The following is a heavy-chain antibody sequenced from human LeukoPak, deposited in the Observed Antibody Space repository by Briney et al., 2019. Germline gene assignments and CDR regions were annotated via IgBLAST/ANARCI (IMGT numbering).Heavy chain of an antibody. CDR2: MKHDGIER. V-gene: IGHV3-7*05. D-gene: IGHD5-24*01. J-gene: IGHJ4*02. CDR1: GFSFGSYR. Sequence: GGSLRLSCVASGFSFGSYRMAWVRQAPGKGLEWVANMKHDGIERYHVDSVKGRFTISRDNTKNSLYLHMSSLRVEDTAVYYCAREGREGYNYPALDFWGQGILVTVSS. CDR3: AREGREGYNYPALDF.